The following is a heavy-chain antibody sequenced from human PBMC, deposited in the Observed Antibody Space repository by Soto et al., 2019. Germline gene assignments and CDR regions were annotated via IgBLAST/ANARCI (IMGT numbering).Heavy chain of an antibody. J-gene: IGHJ6*03. Sequence: ASVKVSCKASGYTFTSHGISWVRQAPGQGLEWMGWISAYNGNTNDAQKLQGRVTMTTDTSTSTAYMELRSLRSDDTAVYYCARVRERWLNHYYYYMDVWGKGTTVTVSS. D-gene: IGHD5-12*01. V-gene: IGHV1-18*01. CDR1: GYTFTSHG. CDR3: ARVRERWLNHYYYYMDV. CDR2: ISAYNGNT.